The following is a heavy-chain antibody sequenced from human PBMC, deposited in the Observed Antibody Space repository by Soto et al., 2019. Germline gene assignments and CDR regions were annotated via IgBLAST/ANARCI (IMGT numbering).Heavy chain of an antibody. D-gene: IGHD4-17*01. Sequence: GESLKISCKGSGYSFTSYWIGWVRQMPGKGLEWMGIIYPGDSDTSYSPSFQGQVTISADKSISTAYLQWSRLKASDTAMYYCTRGNSHGDYDLHWYYYGKNVWGQGTTVTV. V-gene: IGHV5-51*01. J-gene: IGHJ6*02. CDR3: TRGNSHGDYDLHWYYYGKNV. CDR1: GYSFTSYW. CDR2: IYPGDSDT.